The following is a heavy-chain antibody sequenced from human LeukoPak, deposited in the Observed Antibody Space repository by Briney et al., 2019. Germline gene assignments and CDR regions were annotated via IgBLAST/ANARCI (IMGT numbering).Heavy chain of an antibody. CDR1: GITFSSYG. CDR2: ISGSGATT. Sequence: GGSLRLSCAVSGITFSSYGMSWVRQAPGKGLEWVSAISGSGATTYYADSVKGRFTISRDNPKNTLYLQMNSLRAEDTAVYYCAKEVLVRENWFDPWGQGTLVTVSS. J-gene: IGHJ5*02. CDR3: AKEVLVRENWFDP. V-gene: IGHV3-23*01. D-gene: IGHD2-21*01.